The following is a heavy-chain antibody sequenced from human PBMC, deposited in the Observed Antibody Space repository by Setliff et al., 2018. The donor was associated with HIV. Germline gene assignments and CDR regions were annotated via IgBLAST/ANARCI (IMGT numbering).Heavy chain of an antibody. CDR3: ARVRERIGVTGTDDAFDI. CDR2: ISPYNGNT. V-gene: IGHV1-18*01. D-gene: IGHD3-3*01. J-gene: IGHJ3*02. CDR1: GYSFHSYG. Sequence: GAPVKVSCKAAGYSFHSYGLSWVRLAPGQGLEWMGWISPYNGNTNYAQRFQGRLTMTTDTSTITAYMELRSLRSDDTAVYYCARVRERIGVTGTDDAFDIWG.